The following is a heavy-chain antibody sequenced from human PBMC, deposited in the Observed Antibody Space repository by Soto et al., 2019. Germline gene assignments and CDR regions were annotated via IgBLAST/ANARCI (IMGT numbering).Heavy chain of an antibody. CDR2: ISAYNGNT. CDR1: GYTFTSDG. CDR3: ARDAKVVVVAATLNGYYYYGMDV. Sequence: ASVKVSCKASGYTFTSDGISWVRQAPGQGLGWMGWISAYNGNTNYAQKLQGRVTMTTDTSTSTAYMELRSLRSDDTAVCYCARDAKVVVVAATLNGYYYYGMDVWGQGTTVTVSS. J-gene: IGHJ6*02. D-gene: IGHD2-15*01. V-gene: IGHV1-18*04.